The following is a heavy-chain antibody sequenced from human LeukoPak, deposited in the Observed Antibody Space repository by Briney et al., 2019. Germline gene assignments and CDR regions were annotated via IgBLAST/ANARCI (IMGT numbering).Heavy chain of an antibody. Sequence: GRSLRLSCAASGFTFSSYAMHWVRQAPGKGLEWVAVISYDGSNKYYADSVKGRFTISRDNSKNTLYLQMNSLRAEDTAVYYCARDLFRYGAYYYDSSGNWFDPWGQGTLVTVSS. J-gene: IGHJ5*02. D-gene: IGHD3-22*01. CDR2: ISYDGSNK. V-gene: IGHV3-30*04. CDR1: GFTFSSYA. CDR3: ARDLFRYGAYYYDSSGNWFDP.